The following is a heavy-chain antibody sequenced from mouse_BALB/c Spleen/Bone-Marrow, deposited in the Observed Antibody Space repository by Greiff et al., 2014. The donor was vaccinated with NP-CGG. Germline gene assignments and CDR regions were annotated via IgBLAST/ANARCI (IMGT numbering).Heavy chain of an antibody. D-gene: IGHD2-4*01. J-gene: IGHJ3*01. V-gene: IGHV5-6*01. CDR2: ISSGGSYT. CDR1: GFTFSSYG. Sequence: VQLKESGGDLVKPGGSLKLSCAASGFTFSSYGMSWVRQTPDKRLEWVATISSGGSYTYYPDSVKGRFTISRDNAKNTLYLQMSSLKSVDTAMYYCARPYDFGAWFAYWGQGTLVTVSA. CDR3: ARPYDFGAWFAY.